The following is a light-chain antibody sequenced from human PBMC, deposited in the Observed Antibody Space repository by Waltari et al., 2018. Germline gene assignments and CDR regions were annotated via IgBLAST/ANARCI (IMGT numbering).Light chain of an antibody. J-gene: IGLJ1*01. Sequence: QSVLTQPPSVSGAPGQRVTIPCTGSSSTIGDDYDVTWYQQLPGTAPKLLIYGNNNRPSGVPDRFSGSKSGTSASLAITGLQAEDEADYFCQSYDSSLSDSYVFGTGTKVTVL. V-gene: IGLV1-40*01. CDR1: SSTIGDDYD. CDR3: QSYDSSLSDSYV. CDR2: GNN.